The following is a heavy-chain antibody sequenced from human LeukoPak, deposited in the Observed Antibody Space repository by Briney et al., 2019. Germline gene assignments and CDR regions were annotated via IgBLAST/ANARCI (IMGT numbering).Heavy chain of an antibody. CDR2: IYYSGST. D-gene: IGHD5-12*01. CDR3: ARSYSGYDPIDY. V-gene: IGHV4-38-2*02. J-gene: IGHJ4*02. CDR1: GYSISSGYY. Sequence: PSETLSLTCTVSGYSISSGYYWGWIRQPPGKGLEWIGSIYYSGSTNYNPSLKSRVTISVDTSKNQFSLKLSSVTAADTAVYYCARSYSGYDPIDYWGQGTLVTVSS.